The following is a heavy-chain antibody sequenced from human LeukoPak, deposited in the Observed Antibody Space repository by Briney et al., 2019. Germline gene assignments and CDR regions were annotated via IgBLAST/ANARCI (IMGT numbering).Heavy chain of an antibody. CDR2: ISGSGGST. CDR3: ANASVRGVIGWFDP. Sequence: GGSLRLSCAASGFTFSSYAMSWVRQAPGKGLEWVSAISGSGGSTYYADSVKGRFTISRDNSKNTLYLQMNSLRAEDTAVYYCANASVRGVIGWFDPWGQGTLVTVSS. V-gene: IGHV3-23*01. D-gene: IGHD3-10*01. CDR1: GFTFSSYA. J-gene: IGHJ5*02.